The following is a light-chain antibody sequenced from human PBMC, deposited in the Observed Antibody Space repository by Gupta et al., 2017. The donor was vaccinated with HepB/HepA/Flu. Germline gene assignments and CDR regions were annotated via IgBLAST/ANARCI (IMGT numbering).Light chain of an antibody. V-gene: IGLV1-44*01. CDR3: ATWDDSRNTWV. CDR2: SHN. CDR1: RSNIGSNT. Sequence: SVLTQPPSVSASPRQIVSIPCSGSRSNIGSNTVSWYRQFPGSAPKLLINSHNQRPTGNPDRFSVSKSGTAVSLAISGLQSEDEADYYCATWDDSRNTWVFGGGTKLTVL. J-gene: IGLJ3*02.